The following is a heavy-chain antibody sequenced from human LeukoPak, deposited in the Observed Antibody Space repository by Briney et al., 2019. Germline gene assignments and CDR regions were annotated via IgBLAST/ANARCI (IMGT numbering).Heavy chain of an antibody. CDR2: IYYSGST. J-gene: IGHJ4*02. CDR3: ARDWSSGYDSYYFDY. CDR1: GGSISSSSYY. D-gene: IGHD5-12*01. V-gene: IGHV4-39*02. Sequence: SETLSLTCTVSGGSISSSSYYWGWIRQPPGKGLEWIGSIYYSGSTYYNPSLKSRVTISVDTSKNQFSLKLSSVTAADTAVYYCARDWSSGYDSYYFDYWGQGTLVTVSS.